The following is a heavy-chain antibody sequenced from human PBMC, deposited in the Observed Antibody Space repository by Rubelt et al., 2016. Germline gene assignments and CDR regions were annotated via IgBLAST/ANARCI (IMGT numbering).Heavy chain of an antibody. CDR1: GGSISSSSYY. J-gene: IGHJ6*02. CDR2: IYYSGST. V-gene: IGHV4-39*01. Sequence: QLQLQESGPGLVKPSETLSLTCTVSGGSISSSSYYWGWIRQPPGKGLEWIGSIYYSGSTYYNPSLKSRVTISVETSKNQFSLKLSSVTAADTAVYYCARHSSSLEGYYGMDVWGQGTTVTVSS. CDR3: ARHSSSLEGYYGMDV. D-gene: IGHD6-6*01.